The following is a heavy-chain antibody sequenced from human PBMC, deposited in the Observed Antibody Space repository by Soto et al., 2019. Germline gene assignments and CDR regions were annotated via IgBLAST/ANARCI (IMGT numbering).Heavy chain of an antibody. D-gene: IGHD6-6*01. CDR2: IIPIFGTA. CDR1: GGTFSSYA. CDR3: ARPAPSSSGLGHYYYGMDV. V-gene: IGHV1-69*13. J-gene: IGHJ6*02. Sequence: SVKVSCKASGGTFSSYAISWVRQAPGQGLEWMGGIIPIFGTANYAQKFQGRVTITADESTSTAYMELSSLRSEDTAVYYCARPAPSSSGLGHYYYGMDVWGQGPTVTV.